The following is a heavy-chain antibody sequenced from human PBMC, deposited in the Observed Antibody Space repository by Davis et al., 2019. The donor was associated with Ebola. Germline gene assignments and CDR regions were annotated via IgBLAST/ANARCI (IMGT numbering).Heavy chain of an antibody. J-gene: IGHJ4*02. D-gene: IGHD2-21*02. CDR3: ASWGHIVPVTPTEFDD. CDR2: ISPDGSST. CDR1: GFILSSYW. Sequence: GESLKISCAASGFILSSYWMNWVRQAPGKGLVWVSRISPDGSSTAYADSVRGRFTISRDNATNTLYLQMNSLRADDTAVYYCASWGHIVPVTPTEFDDWGQGTLVTVSS. V-gene: IGHV3-74*01.